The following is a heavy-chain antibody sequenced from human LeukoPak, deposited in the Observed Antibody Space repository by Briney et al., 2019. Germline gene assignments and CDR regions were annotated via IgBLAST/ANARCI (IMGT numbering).Heavy chain of an antibody. CDR3: ARGLDLVVPAAIPFDY. CDR2: INHSGST. J-gene: IGHJ4*02. D-gene: IGHD2-2*01. Sequence: SETLSLTCAVYGGSFSGYYWSWIRQPPGKGLEWIGEINHSGSTNYNPSLKSRVTISVDTSKNQFSLKLSSVTAADTAVYYCARGLDLVVPAAIPFDYRGQGTLVTVSS. CDR1: GGSFSGYY. V-gene: IGHV4-34*01.